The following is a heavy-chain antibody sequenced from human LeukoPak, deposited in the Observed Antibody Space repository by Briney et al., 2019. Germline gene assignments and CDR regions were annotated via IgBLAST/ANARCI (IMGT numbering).Heavy chain of an antibody. V-gene: IGHV4-59*01. J-gene: IGHJ4*02. CDR2: IYYSGST. D-gene: IGHD1-14*01. CDR3: ARDEYTTGVFDY. Sequence: SETLSLTCTVSGGSISSYYWSWIRQPPGKGLEWIGYIYYSGSTNYNPSLKSRVTISVDTSKNQFSLKLSSVTAADTAVYYCARDEYTTGVFDYWGQGTLVTVSS. CDR1: GGSISSYY.